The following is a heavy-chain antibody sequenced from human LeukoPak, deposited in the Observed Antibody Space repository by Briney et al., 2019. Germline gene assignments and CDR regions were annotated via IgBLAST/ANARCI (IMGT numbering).Heavy chain of an antibody. D-gene: IGHD3-3*01. CDR3: ARLREIPVFGVVTKSTSYFDY. J-gene: IGHJ4*02. CDR1: GFTFSSYG. CDR2: ISYDGSNK. Sequence: GRSLRLSCAASGFTFSSYGMPWVRQAPGKGLEWVAVISYDGSNKYYADSVKGRFTISRDNSKNTLYLQMNSLRAEDTAVCYCARLREIPVFGVVTKSTSYFDYWGQGTLVTVSS. V-gene: IGHV3-30*03.